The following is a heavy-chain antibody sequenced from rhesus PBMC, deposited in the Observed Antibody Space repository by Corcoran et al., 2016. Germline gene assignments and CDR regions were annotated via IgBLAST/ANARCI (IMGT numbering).Heavy chain of an antibody. CDR3: ARGAAAGTGSDY. J-gene: IGHJ4*01. Sequence: QVQLPESGPGLVKPSATLSLTCAVSGSSISSGSGWRWLRQSPGKGLEWIGYIGGRSGSTNYNPSLKSRVNISKDTSKNQFSLKLSSVTGADTAVYYCARGAAAGTGSDYWGQGVLVTVSS. D-gene: IGHD6-25*01. CDR1: GSSISSGSG. CDR2: IGGRSGST. V-gene: IGHV4-127*01.